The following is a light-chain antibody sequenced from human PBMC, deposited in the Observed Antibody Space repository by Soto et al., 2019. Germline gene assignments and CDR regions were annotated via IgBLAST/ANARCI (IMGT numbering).Light chain of an antibody. V-gene: IGKV3-15*01. Sequence: EIVLTQSPVTLSVSPGERVTLSCKASQKIDGKLAWYQQKPGQAPRLLLSGASTRASGIPARFSGSGSATDFTLTISRLQSEDFAVYYCQQFKAWPPMYTFGQGTKVEMK. J-gene: IGKJ2*01. CDR2: GAS. CDR1: QKIDGK. CDR3: QQFKAWPPMYT.